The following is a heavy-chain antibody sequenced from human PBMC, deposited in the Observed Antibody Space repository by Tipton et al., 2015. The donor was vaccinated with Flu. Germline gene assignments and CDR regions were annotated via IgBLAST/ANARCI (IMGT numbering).Heavy chain of an antibody. D-gene: IGHD6-19*01. Sequence: SLRLSCAASGFTFSSYGMHWVRQAPGKGLEWVAVIWYDGSNKYYADSVKGRFTISRDNSKNTLYLQMNSLRAEDTAVYYCAGDQQGQWIDYWGQGTLVTVSS. J-gene: IGHJ4*02. CDR3: AGDQQGQWIDY. V-gene: IGHV3-33*01. CDR2: IWYDGSNK. CDR1: GFTFSSYG.